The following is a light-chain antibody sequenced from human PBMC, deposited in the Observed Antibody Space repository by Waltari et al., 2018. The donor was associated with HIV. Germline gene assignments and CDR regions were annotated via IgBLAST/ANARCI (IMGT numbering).Light chain of an antibody. CDR2: QDI. J-gene: IGLJ1*01. V-gene: IGLV3-1*01. CDR3: QAWDSSTAV. Sequence: SYELTQPPSVSVSPGQTATITCSGDNLGDQYVFWYQQKPGQSPVLVISQDIKRPSGIPERFSGSNSGNTATLTISGTQAMDEADYYCQAWDSSTAVFGTGTKVTVL. CDR1: NLGDQY.